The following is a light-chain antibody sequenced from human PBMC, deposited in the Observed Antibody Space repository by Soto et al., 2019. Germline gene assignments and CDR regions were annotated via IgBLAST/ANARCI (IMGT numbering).Light chain of an antibody. Sequence: AIRMTQSPSSLSASTGDRVTITCRASQGISSYLAWYQQKPGKAPKLLIYAASNLQSGVPSRFSGSGSGTDFTLTISCLQSEDFATYYCQQDYSYPRTFGQGTKVEI. V-gene: IGKV1-8*01. CDR1: QGISSY. CDR2: AAS. J-gene: IGKJ1*01. CDR3: QQDYSYPRT.